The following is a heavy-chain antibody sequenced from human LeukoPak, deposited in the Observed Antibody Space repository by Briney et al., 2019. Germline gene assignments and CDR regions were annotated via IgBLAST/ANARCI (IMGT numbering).Heavy chain of an antibody. V-gene: IGHV1-69*13. CDR3: ARTHGNYDFWSGYPDYFDY. CDR1: GGTFSTYA. D-gene: IGHD3-3*01. Sequence: SVKVSCKASGGTFSTYAISWVRQAPGQGLEWMGGIIPIFDTANYAQKFQGRVTITADESTSTAYMELSSLRSEDTAVYYCARTHGNYDFWSGYPDYFDYWGQGTLVTVSS. CDR2: IIPIFDTA. J-gene: IGHJ4*02.